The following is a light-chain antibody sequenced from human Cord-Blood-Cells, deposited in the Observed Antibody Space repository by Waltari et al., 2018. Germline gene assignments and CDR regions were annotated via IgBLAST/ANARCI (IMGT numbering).Light chain of an antibody. CDR3: QSYDSSNHWV. Sequence: NFMLTQPPSGSESPGQTVTIPCPRSSGNIASNDVQWYQQRPGSSPTTVIYEDNQRPSGVPDRFSGSIDSSSNSASLTISGLKTEDEADYYCQSYDSSNHWVFGGGTKLTVL. V-gene: IGLV6-57*01. CDR2: EDN. CDR1: SGNIASND. J-gene: IGLJ3*02.